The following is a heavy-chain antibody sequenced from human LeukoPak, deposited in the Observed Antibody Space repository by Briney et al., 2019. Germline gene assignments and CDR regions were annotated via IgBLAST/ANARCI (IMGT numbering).Heavy chain of an antibody. J-gene: IGHJ6*02. CDR1: GGSISSSNW. CDR2: IYHSGST. CDR3: AIYGRDGYNPSYYYYGMDV. Sequence: SETLSLTCAVSGGSISSSNWWSWVRQPPGKGLEWIGEIYHSGSTNYNPSLKSRVTISVDKSKNQFSLKLSSVTAAGTAVYYCAIYGRDGYNPSYYYYGMDVWGQGTTVTVSS. V-gene: IGHV4-4*02. D-gene: IGHD5-24*01.